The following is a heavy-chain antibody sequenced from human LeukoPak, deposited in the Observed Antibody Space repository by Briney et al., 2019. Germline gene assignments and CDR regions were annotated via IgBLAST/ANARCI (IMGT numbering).Heavy chain of an antibody. J-gene: IGHJ4*02. CDR2: VCYSGST. Sequence: PSETLSLTCTVSGGSISSSSYCWGWIRQPPGKGLGWIGSVCYSGSTYYNPSLKSRVTISVDTSKNQFSLKLSSVTAADTAVYYCARQYSGDSRSPFFDYWGQGTLVTVSS. CDR3: ARQYSGDSRSPFFDY. D-gene: IGHD5-18*01. CDR1: GGSISSSSYC. V-gene: IGHV4-39*01.